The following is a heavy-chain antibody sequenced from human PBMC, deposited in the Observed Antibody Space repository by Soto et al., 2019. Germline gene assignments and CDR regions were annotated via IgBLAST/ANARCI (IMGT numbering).Heavy chain of an antibody. J-gene: IGHJ4*02. CDR3: ARSGSGNIDY. V-gene: IGHV4-59*01. D-gene: IGHD3-10*01. Sequence: KASETLSLTCTVSGGSISSYYWSWIRQPPGKGLEWIGYIYYSGSTNYNPSLKSRVTISVDTSKNQFSLKLSSVTAADTAVYYCARSGSGNIDYWGQGTLVTVSS. CDR1: GGSISSYY. CDR2: IYYSGST.